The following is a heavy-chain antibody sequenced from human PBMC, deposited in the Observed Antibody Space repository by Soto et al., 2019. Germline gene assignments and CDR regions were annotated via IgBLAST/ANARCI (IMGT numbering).Heavy chain of an antibody. CDR1: GGSISSYY. V-gene: IGHV4-59*01. D-gene: IGHD6-6*01. CDR3: ARDRSYSTSRYDAFDI. J-gene: IGHJ3*02. CDR2: IFYSGNT. Sequence: QVQLQESGPGLVKPSETLSLTCTVSGGSISSYYWSWIRQPPGRGLEWIGYIFYSGNTEYNPSIKSRVTISLDTSKNQFSLRLSSVTAADTAVYYCARDRSYSTSRYDAFDIWGQGTMVTVSS.